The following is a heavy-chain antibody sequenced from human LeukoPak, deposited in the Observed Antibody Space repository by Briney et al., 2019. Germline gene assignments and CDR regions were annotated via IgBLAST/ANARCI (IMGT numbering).Heavy chain of an antibody. V-gene: IGHV1-46*01. D-gene: IGHD3-22*01. CDR3: ARPSGGNYYDSSGYQTRFDY. J-gene: IGHJ4*02. CDR1: GYTFTSYD. Sequence: ASVKVSCKASGYTFTSYDINWVRQATGQGLEWMGIINPSGGSTNYAQKFQGRVTMTRDTSTSTVYMELSSLRSEDTAVYYCARPSGGNYYDSSGYQTRFDYWGQGTLVTVSS. CDR2: INPSGGST.